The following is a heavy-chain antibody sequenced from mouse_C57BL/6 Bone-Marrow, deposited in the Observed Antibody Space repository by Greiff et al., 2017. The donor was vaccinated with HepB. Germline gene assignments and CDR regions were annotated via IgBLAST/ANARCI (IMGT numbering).Heavy chain of an antibody. Sequence: QVQLKESGAELVKPGASVKISCKASGYAFSSYWMNWVKQRPGKGLEWIGQIYPGDGDTNYNGKFKGKATLTADKSSSTAYMQLSSLTSEDSAVYFCARWGYGGGAMDYWGQGTSVTVSS. J-gene: IGHJ4*01. CDR2: IYPGDGDT. CDR3: ARWGYGGGAMDY. V-gene: IGHV1-80*01. D-gene: IGHD2-2*01. CDR1: GYAFSSYW.